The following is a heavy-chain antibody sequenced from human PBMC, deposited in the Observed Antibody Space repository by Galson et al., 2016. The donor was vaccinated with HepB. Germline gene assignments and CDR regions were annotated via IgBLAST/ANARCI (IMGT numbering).Heavy chain of an antibody. CDR1: GYILTGYY. CDR3: AGLRRIVTTGSWSSPSYFDY. D-gene: IGHD1-26*01. CDR2: IDPRSGGT. J-gene: IGHJ4*02. Sequence: SVKVSCKASGYILTGYYVHWVRQAPGQGLEWMGWIDPRSGGTIYAENFQGRVTMTRDTSINTAYMELSRLRSADTAVCYCAGLRRIVTTGSWSSPSYFDYWGQGTLVTVSS. V-gene: IGHV1-2*02.